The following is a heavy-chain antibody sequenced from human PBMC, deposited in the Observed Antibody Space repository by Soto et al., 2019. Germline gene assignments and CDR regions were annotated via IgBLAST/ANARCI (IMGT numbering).Heavy chain of an antibody. CDR1: GGSISSYY. V-gene: IGHV4-59*08. CDR2: IYYSGST. D-gene: IGHD3-10*01. J-gene: IGHJ5*02. Sequence: SETLSLTCTVSGGSISSYYWSWIRQPPGKGLEWIGYIYYSGSTNYNPSLKSRVTISVDTSKNQFSLKLSSVAAADTAVYYCARVVLPWFGEGIGWFDPWGQGTLVTVS. CDR3: ARVVLPWFGEGIGWFDP.